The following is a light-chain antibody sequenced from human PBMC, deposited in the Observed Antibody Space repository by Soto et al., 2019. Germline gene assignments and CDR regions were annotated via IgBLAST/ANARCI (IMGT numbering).Light chain of an antibody. CDR3: QQYYTSPRK. Sequence: EIVLTQSPGTLSLSPGERATLSCRASQSVSSNYLAWYQQKRGQAPRLLIYGASSRATGIPTRFSGSGSGTDFTLTIRSLETEAFAVYYCQQYYTSPRKFGQGTKVEI. CDR2: GAS. V-gene: IGKV3-20*01. CDR1: QSVSSNY. J-gene: IGKJ1*01.